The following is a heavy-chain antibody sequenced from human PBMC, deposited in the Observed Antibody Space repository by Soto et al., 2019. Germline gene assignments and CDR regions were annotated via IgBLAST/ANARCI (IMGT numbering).Heavy chain of an antibody. D-gene: IGHD3-10*01. Sequence: GASVKVSCKASGYTFTNYAISWVRQAPGQGLEWMGWISAYNGNTNYAQKLQGRVTMTTDTSTSSASMELRSLGSDDTAVYYCARAWFGDFVYYFDYWGQGTLVTVSS. CDR1: GYTFTNYA. V-gene: IGHV1-18*01. J-gene: IGHJ4*02. CDR3: ARAWFGDFVYYFDY. CDR2: ISAYNGNT.